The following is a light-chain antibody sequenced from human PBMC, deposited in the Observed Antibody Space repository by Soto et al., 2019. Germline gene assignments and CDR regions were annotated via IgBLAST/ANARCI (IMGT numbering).Light chain of an antibody. CDR3: QQYNNCPHT. Sequence: EIMMTQSPATLSVSPGERATLSCRASQSVSSKLAWFQQKPGQAPRLLIYGASTRATGLPARFSGTGSGAEFTLTISSLQSEDFAVYYCQQYNNCPHTFGQGTKLEIK. V-gene: IGKV3-15*01. J-gene: IGKJ2*01. CDR1: QSVSSK. CDR2: GAS.